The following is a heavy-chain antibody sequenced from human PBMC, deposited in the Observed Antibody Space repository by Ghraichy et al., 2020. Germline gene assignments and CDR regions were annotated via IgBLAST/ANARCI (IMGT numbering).Heavy chain of an antibody. CDR2: ISGTGGST. D-gene: IGHD6-13*01. CDR3: AKSSDSSSWNEYFQN. Sequence: GESLNISCAASGFTFSSYAMTWVRQAPGKGLEWVSGISGTGGSTYNADSMKGRFTISRDNSKNTLYLQMNSLRAEDTAVYYCAKSSDSSSWNEYFQNWGQGTLVTVSS. CDR1: GFTFSSYA. J-gene: IGHJ1*01. V-gene: IGHV3-23*01.